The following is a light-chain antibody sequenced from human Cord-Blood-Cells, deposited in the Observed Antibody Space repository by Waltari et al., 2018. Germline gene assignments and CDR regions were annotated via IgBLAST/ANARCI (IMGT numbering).Light chain of an antibody. CDR3: QQRSNWRAS. CDR2: DAS. CDR1: QSVSSY. Sequence: EIVLTKSQATLSLSPGERANLSCRASQSVSSYLAWYQKKPGQAPRLLIYDASNRATGIPARFSGSGSGTDFTLTISSLEPEDFAVYYCQQRSNWRASFGQGTKLEIK. J-gene: IGKJ2*03. V-gene: IGKV3-11*01.